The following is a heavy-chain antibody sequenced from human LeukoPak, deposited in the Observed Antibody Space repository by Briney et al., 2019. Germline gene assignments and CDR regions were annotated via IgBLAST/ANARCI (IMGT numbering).Heavy chain of an antibody. CDR2: IYYSGSI. J-gene: IGHJ4*02. V-gene: IGHV4-59*01. Sequence: SETLSLICTVSGASISSYYWSWIRQPPGKGLEWIGDIYYSGSIKYNPSLKSRVTMSIDTSKNQFSLKLSSVTAADTAIYYCARENPSGYYNRPIDYWGQGTLVTVSS. D-gene: IGHD3-22*01. CDR1: GASISSYY. CDR3: ARENPSGYYNRPIDY.